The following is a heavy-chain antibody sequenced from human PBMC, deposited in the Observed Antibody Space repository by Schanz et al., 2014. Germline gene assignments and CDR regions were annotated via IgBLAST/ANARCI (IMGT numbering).Heavy chain of an antibody. CDR3: ARDGYNAYDLKRGDY. D-gene: IGHD5-12*01. CDR2: IKQDGSEK. V-gene: IGHV3-7*01. Sequence: EVQLVESGGGLVQPGGSLRLSCAASGFTFSSYWMSWVRQAPGKGLEWVANIKQDGSEKYYVDSVQGRFTISRDNAKNSLYLQMTSLRAEDTAVYYCARDGYNAYDLKRGDYWGQGTQVAVSS. J-gene: IGHJ4*02. CDR1: GFTFSSYW.